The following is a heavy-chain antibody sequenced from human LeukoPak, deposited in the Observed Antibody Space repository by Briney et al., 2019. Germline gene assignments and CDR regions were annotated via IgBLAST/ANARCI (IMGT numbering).Heavy chain of an antibody. CDR1: GFTFSSYG. V-gene: IGHV3-30*02. D-gene: IGHD1-1*01. Sequence: GGSLRLSCAASGFTFSSYGMHWVRQAPGKGLEWVAVIWYGGSNKYYADSVKGRFTISRDNSKNTLYLQMNSLRAEDTAVYYCAKDGGSAGTGTEDWGQGTLVAVSS. CDR2: IWYGGSNK. J-gene: IGHJ4*02. CDR3: AKDGGSAGTGTED.